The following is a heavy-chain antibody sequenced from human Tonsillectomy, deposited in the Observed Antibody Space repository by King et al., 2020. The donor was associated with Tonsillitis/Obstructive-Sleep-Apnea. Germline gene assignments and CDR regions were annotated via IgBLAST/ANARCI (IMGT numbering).Heavy chain of an antibody. J-gene: IGHJ3*02. V-gene: IGHV4-59*01. Sequence: QLQESGPGLVKTSETLSLTCSVSGGSMNSYYWSWIRQPPGKGLEWIGYIYHSGSTNYNPSLKNRLTISVDTSKNHFSLKLSSVTAADTAVYYCARDMVLEAGGDAFDIWGQGTMVTVSS. CDR1: GGSMNSYY. CDR3: ARDMVLEAGGDAFDI. CDR2: IYHSGST. D-gene: IGHD2-8*01.